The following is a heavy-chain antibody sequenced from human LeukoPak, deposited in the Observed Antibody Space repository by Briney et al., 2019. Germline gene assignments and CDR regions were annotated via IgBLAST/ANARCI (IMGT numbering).Heavy chain of an antibody. D-gene: IGHD2-2*01. CDR2: IKSKTDGGTT. Sequence: GGSLRLSCAASGFTSSNAWMSWVRQAPGKGLEWVGRIKSKTDGGTTDYAAPVKGRFTISRDDSKNTLYLQMNSLKTEDTAVYYCTTDYHCSSTSCYLYWGQGTLVTVSS. J-gene: IGHJ4*02. V-gene: IGHV3-15*01. CDR3: TTDYHCSSTSCYLY. CDR1: GFTSSNAW.